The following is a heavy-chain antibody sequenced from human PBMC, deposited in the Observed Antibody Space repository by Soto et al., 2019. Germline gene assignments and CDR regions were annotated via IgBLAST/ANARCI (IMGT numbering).Heavy chain of an antibody. CDR3: AKAPSTVGNPGDAFDI. CDR1: GFTFSSYA. CDR2: ISGSGGST. D-gene: IGHD4-4*01. V-gene: IGHV3-23*01. J-gene: IGHJ3*02. Sequence: EVQLLESGGGLVQPGGSLRLSCAASGFTFSSYAMSWVRQAPGKGLEWVSAISGSGGSTYYAVSVKGRFTISRDNSKNTLYLQMNSLRAEDTAVYYCAKAPSTVGNPGDAFDIWGQGTMVTVSS.